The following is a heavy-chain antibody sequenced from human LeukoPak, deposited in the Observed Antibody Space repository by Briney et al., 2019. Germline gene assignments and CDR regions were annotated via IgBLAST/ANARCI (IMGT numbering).Heavy chain of an antibody. D-gene: IGHD4-17*01. V-gene: IGHV3-33*08. CDR1: GFTVSSNY. CDR2: IWYDGSKK. J-gene: IGHJ6*02. CDR3: ARETGYGDYKGGYGMDV. Sequence: GGSLRLSCAASGFTVSSNYMSWVRQAPGEGLKWVAAIWYDGSKKYYADSVKGRFTISRDNSKNTLYLQMDSLTADDTAVYYCARETGYGDYKGGYGMDVWGQGTTVTVSS.